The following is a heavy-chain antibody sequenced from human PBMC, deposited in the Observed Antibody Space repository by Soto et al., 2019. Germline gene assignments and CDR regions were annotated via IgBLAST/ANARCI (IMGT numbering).Heavy chain of an antibody. J-gene: IGHJ6*02. D-gene: IGHD2-2*01. Sequence: SETLSLTCAVSGGSFSGYSWTWIRQPPGQGLEWIGEINHSGGTHYNLSLKSRVTISVDTSKNQFSLKLSSVTAADTAVYYCARHVPYCSDTSHCAYGMDVWGQGTTVTVSS. CDR3: ARHVPYCSDTSHCAYGMDV. CDR2: INHSGGT. CDR1: GGSFSGYS. V-gene: IGHV4-34*01.